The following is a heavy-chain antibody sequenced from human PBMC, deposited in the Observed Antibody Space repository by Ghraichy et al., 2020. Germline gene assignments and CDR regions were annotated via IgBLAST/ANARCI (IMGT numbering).Heavy chain of an antibody. V-gene: IGHV3-33*01. D-gene: IGHD1-26*01. CDR3: ARDNSAIVGATQGWFDP. CDR1: GFTFSSYG. J-gene: IGHJ5*02. Sequence: GESLNISCAASGFTFSSYGMHWVRQAPGKGLEWVAVIWYDGSNKYYADSVKGRFTISRDNSKNTLYLQMNSLRAEDTAVYYCARDNSAIVGATQGWFDPWGQGTLVTVSS. CDR2: IWYDGSNK.